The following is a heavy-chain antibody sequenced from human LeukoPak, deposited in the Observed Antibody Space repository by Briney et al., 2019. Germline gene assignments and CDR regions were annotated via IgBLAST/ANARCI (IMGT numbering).Heavy chain of an antibody. J-gene: IGHJ4*02. D-gene: IGHD3-10*01. CDR1: GFSFNDYA. CDR3: AKEARDLSFDY. Sequence: GGSLRLSCAASGFSFNDYAMYWVRQTRGKGLWWVSLINGNNVGTSYADSVKGRFTISRDNSKNSLYLQMNGLRTEDAASYYCAKEARDLSFDYWGQGTLVTVSS. V-gene: IGHV3-43*02. CDR2: INGNNVGT.